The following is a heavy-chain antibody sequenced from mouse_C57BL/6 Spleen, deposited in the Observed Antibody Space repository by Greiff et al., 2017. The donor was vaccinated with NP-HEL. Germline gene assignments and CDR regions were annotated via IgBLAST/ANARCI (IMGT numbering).Heavy chain of an antibody. Sequence: EVKLVESGGGLVKPGGSLKLSCAASGFTFSDYGMHWVRQAPEKGLEWVAYISSGSSTIYYADTVKGRFTISRDNAKNTLFLQMTSLRSEDTAMYYCARHDYNWGYFDVWGTGTTVTVSS. J-gene: IGHJ1*03. CDR3: ARHDYNWGYFDV. D-gene: IGHD2-4*01. V-gene: IGHV5-17*01. CDR1: GFTFSDYG. CDR2: ISSGSSTI.